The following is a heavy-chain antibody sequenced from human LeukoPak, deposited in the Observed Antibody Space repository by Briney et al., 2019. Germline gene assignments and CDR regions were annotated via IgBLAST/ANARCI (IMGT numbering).Heavy chain of an antibody. J-gene: IGHJ4*02. D-gene: IGHD4-17*01. Sequence: ASVKVSCKASGCTFTGYYMHWVRQAPGQGLEWMGWINPNSGGTNYAQKFQGRVTMTRDTSISTAYMELSRLRSDDTAVYYCARVNTVSYYFDYWGQGTLVTVSS. CDR3: ARVNTVSYYFDY. CDR2: INPNSGGT. V-gene: IGHV1-2*02. CDR1: GCTFTGYY.